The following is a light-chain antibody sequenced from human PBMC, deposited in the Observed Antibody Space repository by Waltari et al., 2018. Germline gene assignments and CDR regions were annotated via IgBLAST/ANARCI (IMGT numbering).Light chain of an antibody. CDR2: GAS. CDR3: QQYNKWPPYT. Sequence: EIVMTQSPATLSVSPGERATLSCRASQSIGSDLGWYQQKPGQAPSLLIHGASTRVTGVPARFSGSGSGTDFTLTISSLQSEDFGVYYCQQYNKWPPYTFGQGTKLEIK. V-gene: IGKV3-15*01. CDR1: QSIGSD. J-gene: IGKJ2*01.